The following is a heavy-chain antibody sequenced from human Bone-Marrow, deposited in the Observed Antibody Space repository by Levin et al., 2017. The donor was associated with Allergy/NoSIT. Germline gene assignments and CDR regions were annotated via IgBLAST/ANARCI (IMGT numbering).Heavy chain of an antibody. Sequence: SGPTLVKPTQTLTLSCTFSGFSLSSDGVGVGWIRQPPGKALEWLALIYWDDDKRYSPSVKSRLTITKGTSDNQVVLRLTNVDPADTATYYCAHRRSINSPVEFDNWGQGTLVTVSS. D-gene: IGHD2/OR15-2a*01. V-gene: IGHV2-5*02. CDR1: GFSLSSDGVG. CDR2: IYWDDDK. CDR3: AHRRSINSPVEFDN. J-gene: IGHJ4*02.